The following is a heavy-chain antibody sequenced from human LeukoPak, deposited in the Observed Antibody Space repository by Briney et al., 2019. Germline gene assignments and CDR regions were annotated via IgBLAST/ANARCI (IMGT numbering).Heavy chain of an antibody. V-gene: IGHV1-18*01. D-gene: IGHD2-15*01. CDR2: ISSSNGKT. Sequence: VASVKVPCKASGYTFSTYDFSWVRQAPGQGLEWMGWISSSNGKTNYAQILQGRVTMTTDTSTSTAYMELRSLRSDDTAVYYCARGGGSTVNGMDVWGQGTTVTVSS. J-gene: IGHJ6*02. CDR1: GYTFSTYD. CDR3: ARGGGSTVNGMDV.